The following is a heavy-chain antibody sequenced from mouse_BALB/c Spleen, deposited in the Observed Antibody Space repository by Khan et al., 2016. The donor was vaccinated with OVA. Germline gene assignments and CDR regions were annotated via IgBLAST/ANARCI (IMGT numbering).Heavy chain of an antibody. J-gene: IGHJ1*01. CDR1: GSTFSNYW. D-gene: IGHD2-2*01. CDR2: IKLKSGIYAT. CDR3: TRGYDWYFDV. Sequence: EVKLEESGGGLVQPGGSMKLSCVASGSTFSNYWMNWVRQSPEKGLEWVAEIKLKSGIYATHYAESVKGRFTISRDDSKSSVYLQMNNLRAEDTGIYYCTRGYDWYFDVWGAGTTVTVSS. V-gene: IGHV6-6*02.